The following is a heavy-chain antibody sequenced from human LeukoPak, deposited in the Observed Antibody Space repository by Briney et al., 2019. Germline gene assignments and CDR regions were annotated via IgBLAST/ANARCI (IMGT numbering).Heavy chain of an antibody. D-gene: IGHD1-14*01. V-gene: IGHV1-46*01. CDR3: ARDLPFYAGFDITGGNFDY. Sequence: VKVPCKASGYTFTGYYVHWVRQAPGQGLEWMGWINPSGGSTSYAQKFQGRVTMTRDTSTSTVYMELSSLRSEDTAVYYCARDLPFYAGFDITGGNFDYWGQGTLVTVSS. CDR1: GYTFTGYY. CDR2: INPSGGST. J-gene: IGHJ4*02.